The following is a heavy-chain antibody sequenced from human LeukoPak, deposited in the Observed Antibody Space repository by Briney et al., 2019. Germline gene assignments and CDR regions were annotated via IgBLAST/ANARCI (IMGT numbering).Heavy chain of an antibody. J-gene: IGHJ4*02. CDR2: ISGSGGST. D-gene: IGHD6-13*01. CDR1: GFTFSSYD. V-gene: IGHV3-23*01. CDR3: AKDTRAIAAAGTVDY. Sequence: GGSLRLSCAASGFTFSSYDMSWVRQAPGKGLEWVSAISGSGGSTYYADSVKGRFTISRDNSKNTLYLQMNSLRAEDTAVYYCAKDTRAIAAAGTVDYWGQGTLVTVSS.